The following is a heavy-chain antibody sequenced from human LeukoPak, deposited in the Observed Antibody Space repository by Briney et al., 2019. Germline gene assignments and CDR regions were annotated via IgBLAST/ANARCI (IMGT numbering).Heavy chain of an antibody. CDR1: GFLFSNYN. J-gene: IGHJ4*02. CDR2: ISTTGGAT. Sequence: GGSLRLSCAASGFLFSNYNMNWVRQAPGKGLEWVSSISTTGGATYYADSVKGRFTISRDNSNNMVYLQMNSLRAEDTAVYYCAKGGGSGRTNWGQGSLVTVSS. V-gene: IGHV3-23*01. CDR3: AKGGGSGRTN. D-gene: IGHD6-19*01.